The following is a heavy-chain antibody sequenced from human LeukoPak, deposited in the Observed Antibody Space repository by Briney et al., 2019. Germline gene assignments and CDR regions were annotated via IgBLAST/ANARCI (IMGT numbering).Heavy chain of an antibody. CDR1: GGSFSGYY. V-gene: IGHV4-34*01. CDR3: ARVSFFRWASTRPSYYYYYMDV. Sequence: SETLSLTCAVYGGSFSGYYWSWIRHPPGKGLEWIGEINHSGSTNYNPSLKSRVTISVDTSKNQFSLVLSSVTAAYTAVYSCARVSFFRWASTRPSYYYYYMDVWGKGTTVTISS. CDR2: INHSGST. J-gene: IGHJ6*03. D-gene: IGHD2-15*01.